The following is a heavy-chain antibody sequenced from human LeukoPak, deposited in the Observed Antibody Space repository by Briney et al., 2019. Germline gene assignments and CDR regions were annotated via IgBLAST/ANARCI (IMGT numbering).Heavy chain of an antibody. J-gene: IGHJ4*02. V-gene: IGHV1-24*01. CDR3: ARELAYCGGDCYSPLGY. D-gene: IGHD2-21*01. Sequence: PRASVKVSCKASGGTFSSYAISWVRQAPGQGLEWMGGFDPEDGETIYAQKFQGRVTMTEDTSTDTAYMELSSLRSEDTAVYYCARELAYCGGDCYSPLGYWGQGTLVTVSS. CDR2: FDPEDGET. CDR1: GGTFSSYA.